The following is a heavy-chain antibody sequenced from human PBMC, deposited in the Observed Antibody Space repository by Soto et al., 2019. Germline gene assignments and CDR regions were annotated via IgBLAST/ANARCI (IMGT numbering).Heavy chain of an antibody. Sequence: SETLSLTCTVSGDSISTDYWSWIRQSPGKGLEWIGFIYYGGSTNYNPSLKSRVTISVDTSKNQFSLKLGSVTAADTAVYFCGRHSIWLLLSDYWGQGTLVTVSS. V-gene: IGHV4-59*08. J-gene: IGHJ4*02. CDR3: GRHSIWLLLSDY. CDR1: GDSISTDY. CDR2: IYYGGST. D-gene: IGHD3-22*01.